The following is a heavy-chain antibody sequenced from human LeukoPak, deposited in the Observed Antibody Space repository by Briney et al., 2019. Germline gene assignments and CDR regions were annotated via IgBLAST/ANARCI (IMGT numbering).Heavy chain of an antibody. CDR3: ACRTRWPQVAIDY. D-gene: IGHD1-1*01. CDR2: IYSGGAT. V-gene: IGHV3-66*01. J-gene: IGHJ4*02. Sequence: GGSLRLSCAASGLSVSSNYMTWVRQAPGKGLEWVSVIYSGGATYYADSLKGRFTISRDNSKNTLYLQMNSLRPEDTAVYYCACRTRWPQVAIDYWGQGTLVTVSS. CDR1: GLSVSSNY.